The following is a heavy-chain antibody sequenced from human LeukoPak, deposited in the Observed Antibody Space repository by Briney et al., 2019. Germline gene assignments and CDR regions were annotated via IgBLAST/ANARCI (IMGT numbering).Heavy chain of an antibody. CDR3: ARDYDSSGYCFDY. Sequence: SQTLSLTCTVSGGSISSGGYYWSWIRQHPGKGLEWIGYIYYSGSTYYNPSLKSRVTMSVDTSKNQLSLKLSSVTAADTAVYFCARDYDSSGYCFDYWGQGTLVTVSS. V-gene: IGHV4-31*03. CDR1: GGSISSGGYY. CDR2: IYYSGST. D-gene: IGHD3-22*01. J-gene: IGHJ4*02.